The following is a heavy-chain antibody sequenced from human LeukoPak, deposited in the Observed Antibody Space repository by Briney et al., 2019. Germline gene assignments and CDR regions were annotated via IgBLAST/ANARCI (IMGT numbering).Heavy chain of an antibody. V-gene: IGHV4-4*07. D-gene: IGHD3-22*01. CDR3: AGKYYYDSSGYFYVDW. Sequence: SETLSLTCNVSGASINTYYWSWIRQSAGGGLEFIGRVYTSGSPDYNPSLKSRVAMSADTTKNQFSLKLTSVTAADTAVYYCAGKYYYDSSGYFYVDWWGQGTLVTVSS. CDR1: GASINTYY. CDR2: VYTSGSP. J-gene: IGHJ4*02.